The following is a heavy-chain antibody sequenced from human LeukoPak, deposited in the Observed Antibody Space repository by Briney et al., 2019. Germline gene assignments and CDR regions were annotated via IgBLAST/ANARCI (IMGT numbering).Heavy chain of an antibody. CDR2: ISGSGGST. Sequence: GGSLRLSCAASGFTFSSYAKSWVRQAPGKGLEWVSAISGSGGSTYYADSVKGRFTISRDNSKDTLYLQMNSLRAEDTAVYYCAKNEVVTAIPHLQHWGQGTLVTVSS. D-gene: IGHD2-21*02. CDR3: AKNEVVTAIPHLQH. V-gene: IGHV3-23*01. CDR1: GFTFSSYA. J-gene: IGHJ1*01.